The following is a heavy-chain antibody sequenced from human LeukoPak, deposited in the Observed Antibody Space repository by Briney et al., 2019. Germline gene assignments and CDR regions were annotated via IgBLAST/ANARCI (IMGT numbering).Heavy chain of an antibody. CDR3: ATLVYCSSTSCYSGWFDP. Sequence: GASVKVSCKVSGYTLTELSMHWVRQAPGKGLEWMGGFDPEDGETIYAQKFQGRATMTEDTSTDTAYMELSSLRSEDTAVYYCATLVYCSSTSCYSGWFDPWGQGTLVTVSS. V-gene: IGHV1-24*01. CDR2: FDPEDGET. J-gene: IGHJ5*02. CDR1: GYTLTELS. D-gene: IGHD2-2*01.